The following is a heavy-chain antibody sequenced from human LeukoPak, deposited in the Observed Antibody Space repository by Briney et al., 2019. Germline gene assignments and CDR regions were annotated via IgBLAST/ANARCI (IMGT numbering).Heavy chain of an antibody. CDR1: AGSISSGSYY. V-gene: IGHV4-61*02. Sequence: PSQTLSLTCTVSAGSISSGSYYWSWIRQPAGKRLEWIEPIYARGSTTYNPSLKSRVTISVDTSTNQFSLKLSSVTAADTAVYYCAREGYSYGYAFDIWGQGTMVTVSS. D-gene: IGHD5-18*01. CDR2: IYARGST. CDR3: AREGYSYGYAFDI. J-gene: IGHJ3*02.